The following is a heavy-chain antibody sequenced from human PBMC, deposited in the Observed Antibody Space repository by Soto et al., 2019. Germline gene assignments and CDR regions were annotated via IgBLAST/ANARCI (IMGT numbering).Heavy chain of an antibody. D-gene: IGHD3-10*01. V-gene: IGHV4-38-2*02. Sequence: KPSETLSLTCIVSDYSISSGYYWGWVRQSPGRGLEWIGSMFHSGSSYSNPSLKSRVTISVDTSKNQFSLKLTSVTAADTAVYYCARELHYYGSGLLDSWGQGTLVTV. J-gene: IGHJ4*02. CDR3: ARELHYYGSGLLDS. CDR2: MFHSGSS. CDR1: DYSISSGYY.